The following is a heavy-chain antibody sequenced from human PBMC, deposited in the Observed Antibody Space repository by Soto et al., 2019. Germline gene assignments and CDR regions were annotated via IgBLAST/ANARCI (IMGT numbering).Heavy chain of an antibody. J-gene: IGHJ4*02. D-gene: IGHD3-10*01. CDR1: GASVSSYY. CDR3: ARDVGKNY. CDR2: IHSSGNV. Sequence: QVRLHESGPGLVRPSETLSLTCSVSGASVSSYYWSWFRQPVGKGLEWIGRIHSSGNVNYNPSLESRVTMSLDTSNNQFSLRLSSLTAADTALYLCARDVGKNYWGQGTRVAVSS. V-gene: IGHV4-4*07.